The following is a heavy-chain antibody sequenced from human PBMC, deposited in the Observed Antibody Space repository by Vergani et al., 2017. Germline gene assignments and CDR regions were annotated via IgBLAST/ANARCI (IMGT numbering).Heavy chain of an antibody. J-gene: IGHJ2*01. CDR1: GFTFDDYA. CDR2: INWTSDSI. D-gene: IGHD6-13*01. Sequence: EVQLVESGGGLVQPGRSLRLSCAASGFTFDDYAMHWVRQAPGKGLEWVSGINWTSDSIAYADSVKGRFTISRDNAKNSLYLQMNSLRAEDTALYYCVKDIAASGNYWYFDLWVRGTLVTVSS. CDR3: VKDIAASGNYWYFDL. V-gene: IGHV3-9*01.